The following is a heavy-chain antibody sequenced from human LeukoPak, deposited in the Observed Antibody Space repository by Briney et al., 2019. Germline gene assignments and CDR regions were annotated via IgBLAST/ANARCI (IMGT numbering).Heavy chain of an antibody. J-gene: IGHJ4*02. CDR1: GFTFSSYA. D-gene: IGHD1-26*01. CDR3: ATSLLRLVGATDY. CDR2: ISGSGGST. Sequence: GGSLRLSCAASGFTFSSYAMSWVRQAPGKGLEWVSAISGSGGSTYYADSVKGRFTISRDNSKNTLYLQMNSLRAEDTAVYYCATSLLRLVGATDYWGQGTLVTVSS. V-gene: IGHV3-23*01.